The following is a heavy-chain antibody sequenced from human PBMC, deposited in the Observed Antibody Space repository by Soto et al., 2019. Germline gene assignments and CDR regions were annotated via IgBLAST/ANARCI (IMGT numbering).Heavy chain of an antibody. Sequence: QVQLVQSGAEVKKPGASVKVSCKASGYVFTNYFMHWVRQAPGQGLEWMGIINPNDGGTSYAQKFEGRVTIARDSATSTVYLDLSSLRSEYTALSFCAREVASNSWSYYYGMAVWGQGTSVTVSS. D-gene: IGHD6-13*01. CDR3: AREVASNSWSYYYGMAV. V-gene: IGHV1-46*01. CDR1: GYVFTNYF. CDR2: INPNDGGT. J-gene: IGHJ6*02.